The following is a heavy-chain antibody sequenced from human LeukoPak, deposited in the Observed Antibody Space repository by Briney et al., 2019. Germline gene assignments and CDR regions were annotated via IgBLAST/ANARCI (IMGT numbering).Heavy chain of an antibody. CDR2: INHSGST. J-gene: IGHJ5*02. CDR1: GGSISSTSSY. CDR3: ARHLLVRATYPINWFDP. D-gene: IGHD3-10*01. Sequence: SETLSLTCTVSGGSISSTSSYWGWIRQPPGKGLEWIGEINHSGSTNYNPSLKSRVTISVDTSKNQFSLKLSSVTAADTAVYYCARHLLVRATYPINWFDPWGQGTLVTVSS. V-gene: IGHV4-39*01.